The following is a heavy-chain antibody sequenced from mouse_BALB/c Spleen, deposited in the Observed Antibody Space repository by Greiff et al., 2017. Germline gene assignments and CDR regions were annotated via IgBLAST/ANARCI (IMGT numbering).Heavy chain of an antibody. Sequence: EVKLQESGPGLVKPSQSLSLTCTVTGYSITSDYAWNWIRQFPGNKLEWMGYISYSGSTSYNPSLKSRISITRDTSKNQFFLQLNSVTTEDTATYYCARCDGYDVDYWGQGTTLTVSS. V-gene: IGHV3-2*02. CDR2: ISYSGST. D-gene: IGHD2-2*01. CDR1: GYSITSDYA. CDR3: ARCDGYDVDY. J-gene: IGHJ2*01.